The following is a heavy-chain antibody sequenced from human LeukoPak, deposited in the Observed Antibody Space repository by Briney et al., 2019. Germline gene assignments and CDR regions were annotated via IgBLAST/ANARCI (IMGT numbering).Heavy chain of an antibody. CDR1: GFTFSSYW. V-gene: IGHV3-7*03. D-gene: IGHD6-19*01. CDR3: AGGGRSSSGWPFDY. J-gene: IGHJ4*02. CDR2: IKQDGSEK. Sequence: GGSLRLSCAASGFTFSSYWMSWVRQAPGKGLEWVANIKQDGSEKYYVDSVKGRFTISRDNAKNSLYLQMNSLRAEDTAVYYCAGGGRSSSGWPFDYWGQGTLVTVSS.